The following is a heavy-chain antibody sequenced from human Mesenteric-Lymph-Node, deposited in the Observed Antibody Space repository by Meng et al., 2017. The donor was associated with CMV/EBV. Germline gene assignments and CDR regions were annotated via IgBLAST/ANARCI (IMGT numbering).Heavy chain of an antibody. CDR3: AADVLRITAGDY. J-gene: IGHJ4*02. Sequence: CQTSGYAFTAYYIHWVRQAPGQGLEWMGDINPRTGGTDLAQRFQGSVTLTRDTSITTAYMELRSLRSDDTAVYYCAADVLRITAGDYWGQGTLVTVSS. CDR1: GYAFTAYY. V-gene: IGHV1-2*02. CDR2: INPRTGGT. D-gene: IGHD3-10*02.